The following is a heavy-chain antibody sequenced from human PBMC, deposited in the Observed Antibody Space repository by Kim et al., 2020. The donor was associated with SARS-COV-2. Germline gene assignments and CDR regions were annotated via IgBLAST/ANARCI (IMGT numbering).Heavy chain of an antibody. Sequence: GGSLRLSCAASGFTFSSYAMSWVRQAPGKGLEWVSVIYSGGSSTYYADSVKGRFTISRDNSKNTLYLQMNSLRAEDTAVYYCAKGTAVAGASNYWGQGTLVTVSS. D-gene: IGHD6-19*01. CDR3: AKGTAVAGASNY. CDR1: GFTFSSYA. V-gene: IGHV3-23*03. J-gene: IGHJ4*02. CDR2: IYSGGSST.